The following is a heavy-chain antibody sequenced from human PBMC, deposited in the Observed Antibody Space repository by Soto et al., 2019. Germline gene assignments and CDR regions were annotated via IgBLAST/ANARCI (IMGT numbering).Heavy chain of an antibody. CDR3: AKDVARGSARYPNYYFYGMDV. CDR1: GFTISGYD. Sequence: PGGSLRLSCAASGFTISGYDMNWVRQAPGTGLEWVSGISGSGASTSYTGSVKGRFTISRDNPKNTLYLQMNSLRAEDTAIYYCAKDVARGSARYPNYYFYGMDVWGQGTPVTVSS. J-gene: IGHJ6*02. D-gene: IGHD3-10*01. V-gene: IGHV3-23*01. CDR2: ISGSGAST.